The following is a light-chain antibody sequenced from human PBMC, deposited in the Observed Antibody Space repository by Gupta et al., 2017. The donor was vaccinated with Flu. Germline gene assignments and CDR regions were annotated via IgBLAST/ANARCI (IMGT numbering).Light chain of an antibody. V-gene: IGLV1-40*01. CDR2: GNS. Sequence: VTTSWSRSRSNIGAGYGVHWYQERPETSRKHLIYGNSKRTAGVPARFVDSKTGSAASLAITGRQEEEEADYYYQSIDSTGSVVFGGGTKLTVL. CDR3: QSIDSTGSVV. J-gene: IGLJ2*01. CDR1: RSNIGAGYG.